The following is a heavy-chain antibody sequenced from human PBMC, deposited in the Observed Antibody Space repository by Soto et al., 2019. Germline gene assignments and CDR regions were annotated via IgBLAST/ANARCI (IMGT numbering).Heavy chain of an antibody. CDR2: IYHSGST. J-gene: IGHJ4*02. CDR1: GGSISSGGYS. D-gene: IGHD4-4*01. V-gene: IGHV4-30-2*01. Sequence: PSETLSLTCAVSGGSISSGGYSWSWIRQPPGKGLEWIGYIYHSGSTYYNPSLKSRVAISVDRSKNQFSLNLSSVTAADTAVYYCARGMTTVTTYDYWGQGTLVNVSS. CDR3: ARGMTTVTTYDY.